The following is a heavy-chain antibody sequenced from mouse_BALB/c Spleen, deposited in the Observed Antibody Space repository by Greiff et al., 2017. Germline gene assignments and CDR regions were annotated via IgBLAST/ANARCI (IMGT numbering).Heavy chain of an antibody. J-gene: IGHJ3*01. V-gene: IGHV10-1*02. CDR1: GFTFNTYA. CDR3: VRSTMITGTY. CDR2: IRSKSNNYAT. Sequence: GGGLVQPKGSLKLSCAASGFTFNTYAMNWVRQAPGKGLEWVARIRSKSNNYATYYADSVKDRFTISRDDSQSMLYLQMNNLKTEDTAMYYCVRSTMITGTYWGQGTLVTVSA. D-gene: IGHD2-4*01.